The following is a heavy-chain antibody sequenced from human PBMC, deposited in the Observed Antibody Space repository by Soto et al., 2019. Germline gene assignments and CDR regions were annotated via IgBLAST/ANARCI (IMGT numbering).Heavy chain of an antibody. CDR2: IYYSGST. Sequence: QVQLQESGPGLVKPSQTLSLTCTVSGGSISSGGYYWSWIRQHPGKGLEWIGYIYYSGSTYYNPSRKSRVTISVDTSKNQFSLKLSSVTAADTAVYYCARSEIAAAVSWFDPWGQGTLVTVSS. V-gene: IGHV4-31*03. J-gene: IGHJ5*02. D-gene: IGHD6-13*01. CDR3: ARSEIAAAVSWFDP. CDR1: GGSISSGGYY.